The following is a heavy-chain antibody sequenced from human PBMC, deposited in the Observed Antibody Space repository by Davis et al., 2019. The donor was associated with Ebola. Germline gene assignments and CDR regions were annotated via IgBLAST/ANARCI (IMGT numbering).Heavy chain of an antibody. V-gene: IGHV4-59*01. Sequence: SETLSLTCTVSGGSINSYYWSWIRQPPGKGLEWIGSIHYSGSTNYDPSLRGRVTISVDTSKNQFSLKMSPVTAADTAVYYCARWPWDLLRAFDIWGLGTLVTVSS. CDR2: IHYSGST. CDR1: GGSINSYY. J-gene: IGHJ3*02. D-gene: IGHD1-26*01. CDR3: ARWPWDLLRAFDI.